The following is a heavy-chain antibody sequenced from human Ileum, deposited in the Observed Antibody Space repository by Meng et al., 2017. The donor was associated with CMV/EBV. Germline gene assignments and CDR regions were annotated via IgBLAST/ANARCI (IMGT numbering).Heavy chain of an antibody. CDR2: IYSGGST. J-gene: IGHJ4*02. Sequence: EVQLVESGGGLVQPGGSLRLSCAASGFTVSSNYMSWVRQAPGKGLEWVSVIYSGGSTYYADSVKGRFTISRDNSKNTLYLQMNSLGAEDTAVYYCAREGGGEAAALVHWGQGTLVTVSS. D-gene: IGHD6-13*01. CDR1: GFTVSSNY. CDR3: AREGGGEAAALVH. V-gene: IGHV3-66*01.